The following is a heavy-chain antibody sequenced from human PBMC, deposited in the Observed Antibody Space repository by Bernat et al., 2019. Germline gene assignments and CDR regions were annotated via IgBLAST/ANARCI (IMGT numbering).Heavy chain of an antibody. CDR3: ARHGYDYIWGSYRYTGVAAFDI. J-gene: IGHJ3*02. CDR2: IYYSGST. CDR1: GGSISSYY. D-gene: IGHD3-16*02. V-gene: IGHV4-59*08. Sequence: QVQLQESGPGLVKPSETLSLTCTVSGGSISSYYWSWIRQPPGKGLEWIGYIYYSGSTNYNPSLKSRVTISVDTSKNQFSLKLSSVTAADTAVYYCARHGYDYIWGSYRYTGVAAFDIWDQGTMVTVSS.